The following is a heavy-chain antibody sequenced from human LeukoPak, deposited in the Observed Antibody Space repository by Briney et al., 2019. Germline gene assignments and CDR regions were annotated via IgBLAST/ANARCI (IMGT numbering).Heavy chain of an antibody. CDR2: IYYSGST. D-gene: IGHD3-16*01. V-gene: IGHV4-59*01. Sequence: SETLSLTCAVYGGSFSGYYWSWIRQPPGKGLEWIGYIYYSGSTNYNPSLKSRVTISVDTSKNQFSLKLSSVTAADTAVYYCARGRDYRKTPVFDLWGRGTLVTVSS. CDR3: ARGRDYRKTPVFDL. CDR1: GGSFSGYY. J-gene: IGHJ2*01.